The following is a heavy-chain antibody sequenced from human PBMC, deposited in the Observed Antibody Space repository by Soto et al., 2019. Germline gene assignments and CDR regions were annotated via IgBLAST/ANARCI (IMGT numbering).Heavy chain of an antibody. CDR3: ARDLGYYYGSGSYFSHYYYGMDV. J-gene: IGHJ6*02. CDR1: GGTFSSYA. V-gene: IGHV1-69*01. CDR2: IIPIFGTA. Sequence: QVQLVQSGAEVKKPGSSVKVSCKASGGTFSSYAISWVRQAPGQGLEWMGGIIPIFGTANYAQKFKGRVTITADESTSTAYMELSSLRSEDTAVYYCARDLGYYYGSGSYFSHYYYGMDVWGQGTTVTVSS. D-gene: IGHD3-10*01.